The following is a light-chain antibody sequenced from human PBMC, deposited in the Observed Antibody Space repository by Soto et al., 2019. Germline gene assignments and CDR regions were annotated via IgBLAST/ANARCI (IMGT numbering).Light chain of an antibody. CDR3: QQRSNWLT. CDR2: DAS. J-gene: IGKJ4*01. V-gene: IGKV3-11*01. CDR1: QSVGRY. Sequence: EIVLTQSPATLSLSPGERATLSCRASQSVGRYLAWYQQKPGQAPRLLIYDASNRSTGIPARFSGSGSGTDFTRTISSLEPEDFAVYYCQQRSNWLTFGGGTKVEIK.